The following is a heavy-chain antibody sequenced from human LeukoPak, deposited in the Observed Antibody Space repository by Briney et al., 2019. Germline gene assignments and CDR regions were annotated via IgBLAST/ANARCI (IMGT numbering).Heavy chain of an antibody. J-gene: IGHJ3*02. V-gene: IGHV3-72*01. CDR1: EFSFSDHY. D-gene: IGHD7-27*01. Sequence: GGSLRLSCAAPEFSFSDHYMDWVRQTPGKGLEWVGRSRNRANSYSTEYAASVKGRFSISRDESKNSLNLQMNSLKTEDTAVYYCTKGLNGDRSHDAFDIWGQGTTVIVSS. CDR2: SRNRANSYST. CDR3: TKGLNGDRSHDAFDI.